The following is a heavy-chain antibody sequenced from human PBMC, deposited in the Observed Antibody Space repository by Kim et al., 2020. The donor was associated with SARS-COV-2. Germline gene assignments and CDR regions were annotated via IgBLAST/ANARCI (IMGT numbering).Heavy chain of an antibody. D-gene: IGHD4-4*01. V-gene: IGHV4-39*01. Sequence: SETLSLTCTVSGGSISSSSYYWGWIRQPPGKGLEWIGSIYYSGSTYYNPSLKSRVTISVDTSKNQFSLKLSSVTAADTAVYYCARSPHDYSNYVSWFDPWGQGTLVTVSS. CDR3: ARSPHDYSNYVSWFDP. CDR2: IYYSGST. CDR1: GGSISSSSYY. J-gene: IGHJ5*02.